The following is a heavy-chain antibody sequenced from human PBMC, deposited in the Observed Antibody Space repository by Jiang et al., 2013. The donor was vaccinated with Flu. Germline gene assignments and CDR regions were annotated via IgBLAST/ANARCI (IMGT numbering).Heavy chain of an antibody. J-gene: IGHJ1*01. D-gene: IGHD1-1*01. CDR2: ISYDGIKS. V-gene: IGHV3-30*18. CDR3: AKDTQHRVLQH. Sequence: VISYDGIKSNYVDSVKGRFTISRDNSKNTLFLQMNSLRAEDTAVYYCAKDTQHRVLQHWGQGTLVTVSS.